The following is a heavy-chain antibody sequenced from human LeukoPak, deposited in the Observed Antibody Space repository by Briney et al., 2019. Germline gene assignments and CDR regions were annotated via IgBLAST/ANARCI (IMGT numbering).Heavy chain of an antibody. CDR1: GFTFSTFA. V-gene: IGHV3-23*01. J-gene: IGHJ4*02. D-gene: IGHD6-19*01. CDR2: IGASGSNT. Sequence: GGSLRLSCAASGFTFSTFAMNWVRQVPGKGLEWVSGIGASGSNTYYADSVKGRFTISRDNSKNALYLQMNSLRAEDTAVYYCAKRLTVVGTSPWTDWGQGTLVTVSS. CDR3: AKRLTVVGTSPWTD.